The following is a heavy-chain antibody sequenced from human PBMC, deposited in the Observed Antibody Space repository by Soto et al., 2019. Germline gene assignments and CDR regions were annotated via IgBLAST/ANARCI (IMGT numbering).Heavy chain of an antibody. D-gene: IGHD6-13*01. V-gene: IGHV4-39*02. J-gene: IGHJ4*02. Sequence: QLQLQESGPGLVKPSETLSLTCTVSGGPISTSGYFWGWIRQFPGTGLEWIGSFIYTGNTYYNPSLGGAVTLSGDPSQNRSSRQLPSVIAADTAVYYCVREWVAGNPGRVGGQVTLVTASS. CDR2: FIYTGNT. CDR1: GGPISTSGYF. CDR3: VREWVAGNPGRV.